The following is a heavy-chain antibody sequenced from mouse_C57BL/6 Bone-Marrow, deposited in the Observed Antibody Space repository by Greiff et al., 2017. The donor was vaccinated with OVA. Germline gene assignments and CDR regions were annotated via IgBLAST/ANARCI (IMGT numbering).Heavy chain of an antibody. CDR2: IDPSDSYT. Sequence: QVQLQQPGAELVMPGASVKLSCKASGYTFTSYWMHWVKQRPGQGLEWIGEIDPSDSYTNYNQKFKGKSTLTVDKSSSTAYMQLSSLTSEDSAVYYCAGYGSRGMDYWGQGTSVTVSS. CDR3: AGYGSRGMDY. D-gene: IGHD1-1*01. CDR1: GYTFTSYW. J-gene: IGHJ4*01. V-gene: IGHV1-69*01.